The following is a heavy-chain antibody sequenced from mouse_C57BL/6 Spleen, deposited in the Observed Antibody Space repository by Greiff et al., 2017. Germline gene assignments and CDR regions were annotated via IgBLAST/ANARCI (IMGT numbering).Heavy chain of an antibody. Sequence: QVQLQQSGAELVRPGASVTLSCKASGYTFTDYEMHWVKQTPVHGLEWIGAIDPETGGTAYNQKFKGKAILTADKSSSTAYMELRSLTSEDSAVYYCTRWYHGYEVYFDFWGQGTTLTVSS. V-gene: IGHV1-15*01. CDR2: IDPETGGT. D-gene: IGHD2-2*01. CDR1: GYTFTDYE. J-gene: IGHJ2*01. CDR3: TRWYHGYEVYFDF.